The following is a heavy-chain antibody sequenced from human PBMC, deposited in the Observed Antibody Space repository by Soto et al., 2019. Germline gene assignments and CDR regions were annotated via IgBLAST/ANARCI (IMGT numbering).Heavy chain of an antibody. D-gene: IGHD3-22*01. V-gene: IGHV3-15*07. CDR2: IKSKTDGGTT. CDR3: TTVSGYYYDSSGYPPHYYYYYGMDV. J-gene: IGHJ6*02. CDR1: GFTFSNAW. Sequence: GGSMRLSCAASGFTFSNAWMNWVRQATGKGLEWVGRIKSKTDGGTTDYAAPVKGRFTISRDDSKNTLYLQMNSLKTEDTAVYYCTTVSGYYYDSSGYPPHYYYYYGMDVWGQGTTVTVSS.